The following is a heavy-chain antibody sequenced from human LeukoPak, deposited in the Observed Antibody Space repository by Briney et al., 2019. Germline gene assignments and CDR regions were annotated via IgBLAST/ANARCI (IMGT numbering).Heavy chain of an antibody. Sequence: PSETLSLTCAVYGGSFSGYYWSWIRQPPGKGLEWIGEINHSGSTNYNPSLKSRVTISVDTYTNQFSLRLSSVTATDTAVYFCARSSSWYREFDYWGQGTLVTVSS. CDR1: GGSFSGYY. CDR3: ARSSSWYREFDY. D-gene: IGHD6-13*01. CDR2: INHSGST. J-gene: IGHJ4*02. V-gene: IGHV4-34*01.